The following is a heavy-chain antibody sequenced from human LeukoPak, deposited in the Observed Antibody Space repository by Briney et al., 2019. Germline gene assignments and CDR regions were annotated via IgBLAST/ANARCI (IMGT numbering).Heavy chain of an antibody. CDR2: ISGSGGST. Sequence: PGGSLRLSCAASGFTFSSYAMSWVRQAPGKGLEWVSAISGSGGSTYYADSVKGRFTISRGNSKNTLYLQMNSLRAEDTAVYYCAKDCSITSCYNWFDPWGQGPLVTVSS. D-gene: IGHD2-2*01. CDR3: AKDCSITSCYNWFDP. V-gene: IGHV3-23*01. J-gene: IGHJ5*02. CDR1: GFTFSSYA.